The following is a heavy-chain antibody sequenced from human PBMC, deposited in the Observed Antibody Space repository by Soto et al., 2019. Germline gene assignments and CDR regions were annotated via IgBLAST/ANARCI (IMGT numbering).Heavy chain of an antibody. CDR3: TTIGEASMGPFIDY. V-gene: IGHV3-15*01. CDR1: GFTFSNAW. J-gene: IGHJ4*02. Sequence: EVQLVESGGGLVKPGGSLRLSCAASGFTFSNAWMSWVRQAPGKGLEWVGRIKSKTDGGTTDYAAPVKGRFTISRDDSKNTLYLQMNSLKTEDTAVYYCTTIGEASMGPFIDYWGQGTLVTVSS. D-gene: IGHD3-10*01. CDR2: IKSKTDGGTT.